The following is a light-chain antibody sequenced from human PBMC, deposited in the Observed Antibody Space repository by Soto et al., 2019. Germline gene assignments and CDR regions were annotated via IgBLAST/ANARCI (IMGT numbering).Light chain of an antibody. CDR1: QIVIYNNKDY. CDR3: QQYLDTPWT. V-gene: IGKV4-1*01. J-gene: IGKJ1*01. CDR2: WAS. Sequence: DIVMTQSPDSLAVSLGEWATINCKSSQIVIYNNKDYLAWYQQKPGQPPRLLIHWASTRESGVPDRFSGSGTGTDFTLTISRLQAEDVAIYFCQQYLDTPWTFGQGTKVDIK.